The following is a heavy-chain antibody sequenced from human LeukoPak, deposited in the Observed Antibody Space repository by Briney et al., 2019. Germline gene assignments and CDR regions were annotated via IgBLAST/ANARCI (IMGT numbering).Heavy chain of an antibody. CDR3: VRLRRNSDTSGFYYYYDF. V-gene: IGHV3-21*01. CDR1: GYTFSSYS. CDR2: ISVRSNYI. Sequence: GGSLRLSCLASGYTFSSYSINWVRQAPGKGLEWVSSISVRSNYIYYADSVRGRFRISRDDARHSLFLEMNSLRAEDTAVYYCVRLRRNSDTSGFYYYYDFWGQGTLVTVSS. J-gene: IGHJ4*02. D-gene: IGHD3-22*01.